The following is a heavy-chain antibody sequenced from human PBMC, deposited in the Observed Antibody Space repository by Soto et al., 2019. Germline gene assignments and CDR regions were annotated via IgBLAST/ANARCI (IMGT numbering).Heavy chain of an antibody. V-gene: IGHV4-34*01. CDR2: TNHSGST. J-gene: IGHJ6*02. D-gene: IGHD6-13*01. CDR3: ARYSSSWQYNYYYGMDV. Sequence: PSETLSLTCAVYGGSFSGYYWSWIRQPPGKGLEWIGETNHSGSTNYNPSLKSRVTISVDTSKNQFSLKLSSVTAADTAVYYCARYSSSWQYNYYYGMDVWGQGTTVTVSS. CDR1: GGSFSGYY.